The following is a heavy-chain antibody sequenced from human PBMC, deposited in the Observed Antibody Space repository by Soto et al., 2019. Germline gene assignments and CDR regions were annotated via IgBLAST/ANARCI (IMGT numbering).Heavy chain of an antibody. V-gene: IGHV4-59*01. CDR2: IYYSGST. CDR3: ARDHQMRYFDWLPSHGYYYYGMDV. Sequence: PSEALSLTCTVSGSSISSYYWSWIRQPPGKGLEWIGYIYYSGSTNYNPSLKSRVTISVDTSKNQFSLKLSSVTAADTAVYYCARDHQMRYFDWLPSHGYYYYGMDVWGQGTTVTVSS. J-gene: IGHJ6*02. CDR1: GSSISSYY. D-gene: IGHD3-9*01.